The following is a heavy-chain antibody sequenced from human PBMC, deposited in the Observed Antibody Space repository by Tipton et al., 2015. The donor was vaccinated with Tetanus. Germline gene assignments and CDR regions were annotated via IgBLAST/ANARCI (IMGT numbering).Heavy chain of an antibody. CDR3: AKLKSRDDYSAIDY. Sequence: LRLSCTVSGASINSGGYLWTWVRQHPGKGLEWIGNIYYTERTSYTPSLKSRVSISVDTSKNQFSLSLSSVTAADTAVYYCAKLKSRDDYSAIDYWGQGTPVTVSS. CDR2: IYYTERT. J-gene: IGHJ4*02. CDR1: GASINSGGYL. V-gene: IGHV4-31*03. D-gene: IGHD4-11*01.